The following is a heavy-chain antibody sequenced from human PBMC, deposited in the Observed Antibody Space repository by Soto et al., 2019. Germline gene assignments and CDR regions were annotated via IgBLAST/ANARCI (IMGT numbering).Heavy chain of an antibody. Sequence: GGSLRLSCAASGFTLSDYYMTWVRQTPGKGLEWISYISSTGGTVNYADSVKGRFTISRDNIKNSLFLQMTSLGDEDTAVYYFSRDGLHYYRLDVWGQGTTVFVS. V-gene: IGHV3-11*01. CDR2: ISSTGGTV. CDR1: GFTLSDYY. J-gene: IGHJ6*02. CDR3: SRDGLHYYRLDV.